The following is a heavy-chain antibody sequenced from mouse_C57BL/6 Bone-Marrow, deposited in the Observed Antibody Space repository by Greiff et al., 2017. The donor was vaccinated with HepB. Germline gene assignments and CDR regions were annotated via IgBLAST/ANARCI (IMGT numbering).Heavy chain of an antibody. CDR2: ISYDGSN. J-gene: IGHJ4*01. CDR3: ARTLPYYAMDY. CDR1: GYSITSGYY. Sequence: VQLQQSGPGLVKPSQSLSLTCSVTGYSITSGYYWNWIRQFPGNKLEWMGYISYDGSNNYNPSLKNRISITRDTSKNQFFLKLNSVTTEDTATYYCARTLPYYAMDYWGQGTSVTVSS. V-gene: IGHV3-6*01.